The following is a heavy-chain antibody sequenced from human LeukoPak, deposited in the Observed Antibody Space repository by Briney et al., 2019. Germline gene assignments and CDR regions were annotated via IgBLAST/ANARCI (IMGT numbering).Heavy chain of an antibody. Sequence: GASVKVSCKASGYTFTGYYMHWVRQAPGQGLEWMGRINPNSGGTNYAQKFQGRVTMTRGTSISTAYVELSRLRSDDTAVYYCARDFDAYYYYMDVWGKGTTVTVSS. CDR3: ARDFDAYYYYMDV. CDR1: GYTFTGYY. V-gene: IGHV1-2*06. D-gene: IGHD3-9*01. J-gene: IGHJ6*03. CDR2: INPNSGGT.